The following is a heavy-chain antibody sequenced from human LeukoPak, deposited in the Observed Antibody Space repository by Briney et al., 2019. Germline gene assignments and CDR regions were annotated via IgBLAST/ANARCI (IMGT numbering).Heavy chain of an antibody. CDR2: ISGSGGST. CDR3: AKDLLAATIDYYFDY. CDR1: GFAFSSYA. D-gene: IGHD5-12*01. Sequence: GGSLRLSCAASGFAFSSYAMSWVRQAPGKGLEWVSTISGSGGSTYYADSVKGRFTISRDNSKNTLYVQMNSLRAEDTAVYYCAKDLLAATIDYYFDYWGQGTLVTVSS. J-gene: IGHJ4*02. V-gene: IGHV3-23*01.